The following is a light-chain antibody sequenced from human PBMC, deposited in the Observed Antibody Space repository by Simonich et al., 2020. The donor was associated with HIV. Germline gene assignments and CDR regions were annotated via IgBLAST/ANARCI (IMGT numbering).Light chain of an antibody. Sequence: DIQMTQSPSTLSASVGDRVTITCRASQSISTWLAWYQQKPGKAPKLLIYKASSLESGVPSRFSGSGSGTEFTLTISSLQPEDFATYYCQQLNSFTFGPGTKVEIK. V-gene: IGKV1-5*03. J-gene: IGKJ3*01. CDR1: QSISTW. CDR2: KAS. CDR3: QQLNSFT.